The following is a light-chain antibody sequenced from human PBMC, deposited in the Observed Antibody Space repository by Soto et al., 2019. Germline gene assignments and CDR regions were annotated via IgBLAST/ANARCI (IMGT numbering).Light chain of an antibody. V-gene: IGLV1-47*02. CDR2: SNN. Sequence: QSVLTQPPSASGTPGQRVTIYCSGSSSNIGSNYVYWYQQLPGTAPKLLIYSNNQRPSGVPDRFSGSKSGTSASLAISGLRSEDEADYYCAAWDDSLSGSYVFGTGTKLTVL. J-gene: IGLJ1*01. CDR1: SSNIGSNY. CDR3: AAWDDSLSGSYV.